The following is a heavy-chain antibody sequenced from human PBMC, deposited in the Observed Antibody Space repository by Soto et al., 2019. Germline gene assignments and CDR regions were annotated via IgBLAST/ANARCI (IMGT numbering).Heavy chain of an antibody. CDR2: IWYDGSNK. J-gene: IGHJ5*02. Sequence: QVQLVESGGGVVQPGRSLRLSCAASGFTFSSYGMHWVRQAPGKGLEWVAVIWYDGSNKYYADSVKGPFTISRDNSKNTLDLQMNSLRAADTAVYYCARDRKDYGDHWNWFDPWGQGTLVTVSS. CDR1: GFTFSSYG. V-gene: IGHV3-33*01. D-gene: IGHD4-17*01. CDR3: ARDRKDYGDHWNWFDP.